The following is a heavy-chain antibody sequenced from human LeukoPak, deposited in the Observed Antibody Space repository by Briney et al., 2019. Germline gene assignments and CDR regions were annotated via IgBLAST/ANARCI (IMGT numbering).Heavy chain of an antibody. CDR1: GGTFSSYA. CDR2: IIPILGIA. CDR3: ARDLPQNDYYDSSGYLDY. V-gene: IGHV1-69*04. Sequence: SVRVSCKASGGTFSSYAISWVRQAPGQGLEWMGRIIPILGIANYAQKFQGRVTITADKSTSTAYMELSSLRSEDTAVYYCARDLPQNDYYDSSGYLDYWGQGTLVTVSS. J-gene: IGHJ4*02. D-gene: IGHD3-22*01.